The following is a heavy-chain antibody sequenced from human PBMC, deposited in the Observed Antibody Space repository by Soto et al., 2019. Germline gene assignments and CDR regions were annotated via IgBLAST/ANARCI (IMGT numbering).Heavy chain of an antibody. CDR2: IYYSGST. CDR1: GGSISSGGYY. V-gene: IGHV4-31*03. J-gene: IGHJ3*02. Sequence: QVQLQESGPGLVKPSQTLSLTCTVSGGSISSGGYYWSWIRQHPGKGLEWIGYIYYSGSTYYNPSLKSRVTISVDTSKNQFPLKLSSVTAADTAVYYCARLVWIQPTRGAFDIWGQGTMVTVSS. CDR3: ARLVWIQPTRGAFDI. D-gene: IGHD5-18*01.